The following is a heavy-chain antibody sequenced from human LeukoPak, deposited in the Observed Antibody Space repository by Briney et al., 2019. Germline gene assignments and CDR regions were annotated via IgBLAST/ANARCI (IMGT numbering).Heavy chain of an antibody. CDR1: GFTFDDYA. V-gene: IGHV3-9*03. CDR2: ISWNSGSI. Sequence: GGSLRLSCAASGFTFDDYAMHWVRQAPGKGLEWVSGISWNSGSIGYADSVKGRFTISRDNAKNSLYLQMNSLRAEDMALYYCAKDINHHLEMATTDYWGQGTLVTVSS. J-gene: IGHJ4*02. D-gene: IGHD5-24*01. CDR3: AKDINHHLEMATTDY.